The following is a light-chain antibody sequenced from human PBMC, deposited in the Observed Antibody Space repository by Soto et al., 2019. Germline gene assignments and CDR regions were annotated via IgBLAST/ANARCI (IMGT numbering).Light chain of an antibody. V-gene: IGKV1-5*03. J-gene: IGKJ2*01. CDR3: QQYSSYPIYT. CDR2: KAS. Sequence: DIQLTQSPSTLSASVGDRVTITCRASQSISSWLAWYQQKPGKAPNLLIYKASTLESGVPSRFSGSGSGTEFTLTISSLHPDDFATYYCQQYSSYPIYTFGQGTKLQIK. CDR1: QSISSW.